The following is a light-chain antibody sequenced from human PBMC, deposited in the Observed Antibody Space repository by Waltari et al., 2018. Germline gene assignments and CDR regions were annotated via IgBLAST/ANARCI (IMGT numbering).Light chain of an antibody. CDR2: SNN. J-gene: IGLJ1*01. CDR1: SSNIGSNT. Sequence: QSVLTQPPSASGTPGQRVTISCSGSSSNIGSNTVNWYQQLPGTAPKRLIYSNNQRPSGVPDRFSGSKSGTSASLAISGLQSEDEADYYCAAWDDSLNVFYVFGTGTKVTVL. V-gene: IGLV1-44*01. CDR3: AAWDDSLNVFYV.